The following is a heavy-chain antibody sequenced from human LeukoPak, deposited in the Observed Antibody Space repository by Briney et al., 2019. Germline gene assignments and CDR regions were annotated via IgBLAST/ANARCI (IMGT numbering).Heavy chain of an antibody. CDR2: IIPILGIA. CDR3: ARSQLNPGQHWLDP. D-gene: IGHD1-1*01. Sequence: GSSVKVSCKASGGTFSSYAISWVRQAPGQGLEWMGRIIPILGIANYAQKFQGRVAITADKSTSTAYMELSSLRSEDTAVYYCARSQLNPGQHWLDPWGQGTLVTVSS. CDR1: GGTFSSYA. J-gene: IGHJ5*02. V-gene: IGHV1-69*04.